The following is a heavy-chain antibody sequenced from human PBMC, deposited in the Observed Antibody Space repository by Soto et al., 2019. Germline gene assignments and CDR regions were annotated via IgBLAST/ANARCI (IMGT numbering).Heavy chain of an antibody. CDR1: GFTVSSNY. CDR2: IYSGGST. V-gene: IGHV3-53*01. CDR3: AREKGYDFWGGSQNWFDP. J-gene: IGHJ5*02. Sequence: PGGSLRLSCAASGFTVSSNYMSWVRQAPGKGLEWVSVIYSGGSTYYADSVKGRFTISRDNSKNTLYLQMNSLRAEDTAVYYCAREKGYDFWGGSQNWFDPWGQGTLVTVSS. D-gene: IGHD3-3*01.